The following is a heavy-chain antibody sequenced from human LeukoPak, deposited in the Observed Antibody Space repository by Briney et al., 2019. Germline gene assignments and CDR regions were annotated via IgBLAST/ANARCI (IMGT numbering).Heavy chain of an antibody. J-gene: IGHJ4*02. D-gene: IGHD6-19*01. Sequence: GGSLRLSCAASGFTFSSYEMNWVRQAPGKGLEWVSYISSSGSTIYYADSVKGRFTISRDNSKNTLYLQMNSLRAEDTAVYYCAKDPSSSGWSGGYCDYWGQGTLVTVSS. V-gene: IGHV3-48*03. CDR3: AKDPSSSGWSGGYCDY. CDR1: GFTFSSYE. CDR2: ISSSGSTI.